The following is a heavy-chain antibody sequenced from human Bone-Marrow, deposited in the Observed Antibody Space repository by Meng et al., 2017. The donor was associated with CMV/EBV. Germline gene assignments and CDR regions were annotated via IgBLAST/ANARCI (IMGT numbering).Heavy chain of an antibody. J-gene: IGHJ6*01. CDR1: GFTFSSYS. D-gene: IGHD1-26*01. Sequence: GGSLRLSCAASGFTFSSYSMNWVRQAPGKGLEWVSSISSSSSYIYYADSVKGRFTISRDNAKNSLYLQMNSLRAEDTAVYYCASVGATKHYYYYYGMDVWGQGTTVTGSS. CDR3: ASVGATKHYYYYYGMDV. CDR2: ISSSSSYI. V-gene: IGHV3-21*01.